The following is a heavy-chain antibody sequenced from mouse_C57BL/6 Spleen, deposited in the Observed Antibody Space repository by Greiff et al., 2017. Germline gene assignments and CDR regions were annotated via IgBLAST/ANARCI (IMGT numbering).Heavy chain of an antibody. CDR2: INPKYGTT. J-gene: IGHJ1*03. CDR1: GYSFTDYN. D-gene: IGHD2-2*01. Sequence: VQLQQSGPELVKPGASVKISCKASGYSFTDYNMNWVKQSNGKSLEWIGVINPKYGTTSYNQKFKGKATLTVDQSSRTAYMQLNSLTSEGSAVYYCARKGFNYGYDGGYFDVWGKGTTVTVSS. V-gene: IGHV1-39*01. CDR3: ARKGFNYGYDGGYFDV.